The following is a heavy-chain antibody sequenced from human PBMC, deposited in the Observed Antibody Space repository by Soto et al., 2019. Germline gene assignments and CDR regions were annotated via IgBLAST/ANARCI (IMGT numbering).Heavy chain of an antibody. Sequence: ASVKVSCKASGYTFSGFYIHWVRQAPGQGLEWMGWINPNSGGTKSAEKFQGRVTMTRDTSISTAYMELSRLTSDDTAVYYCASAAVTGTAGLDFWGQGTQVTVSS. CDR3: ASAAVTGTAGLDF. CDR1: GYTFSGFY. CDR2: INPNSGGT. V-gene: IGHV1-2*02. J-gene: IGHJ4*02. D-gene: IGHD6-19*01.